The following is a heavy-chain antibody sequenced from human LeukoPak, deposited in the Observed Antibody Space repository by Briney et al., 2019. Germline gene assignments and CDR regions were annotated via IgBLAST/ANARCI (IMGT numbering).Heavy chain of an antibody. CDR3: ARILLTGTGRGFSDY. CDR1: SFTPSSHG. CDR2: IDNSATST. Sequence: PGGSLRLSCAASSFTPSSHGMTWVRQAPGQGLEWVSTIDNSATSTYYADSMKGRFTISRDNSMNTFFLQMNSLRAEDTALYYCARILLTGTGRGFSDYWGQGVLVTVSS. V-gene: IGHV3-23*05. J-gene: IGHJ4*02. D-gene: IGHD1-7*01.